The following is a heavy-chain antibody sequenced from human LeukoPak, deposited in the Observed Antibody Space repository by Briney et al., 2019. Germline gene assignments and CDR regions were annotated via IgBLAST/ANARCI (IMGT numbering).Heavy chain of an antibody. V-gene: IGHV4-30-4*08. J-gene: IGHJ4*02. D-gene: IGHD3-22*01. CDR2: IYYSGST. Sequence: SETLSLTCTVSGGSISSGDYYWGWIRQPPGKGLEWIGYIYYSGSTYYNPSLKSRVTISVDTSKNQFPLKLSSVTAADTAVYYCARDGPYYYDSSGYYYDYWGQGTLVTVSS. CDR1: GGSISSGDYY. CDR3: ARDGPYYYDSSGYYYDY.